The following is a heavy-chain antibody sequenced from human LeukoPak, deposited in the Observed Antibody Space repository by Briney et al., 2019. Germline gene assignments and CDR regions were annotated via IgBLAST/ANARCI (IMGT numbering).Heavy chain of an antibody. CDR3: AKGGRRGYSYGHFDY. J-gene: IGHJ4*02. D-gene: IGHD5-18*01. V-gene: IGHV3-23*01. CDR1: GFTFSNSA. Sequence: GGSLRLSCAASGFTFSNSAMTWVRQAPGKGLEWLSSITGGSDNSEYADSVKGRFSISRDNSKNTLYLQMNSLRAEDTAVYYCAKGGRRGYSYGHFDYWGQGTLVTVSS. CDR2: ITGGSDNS.